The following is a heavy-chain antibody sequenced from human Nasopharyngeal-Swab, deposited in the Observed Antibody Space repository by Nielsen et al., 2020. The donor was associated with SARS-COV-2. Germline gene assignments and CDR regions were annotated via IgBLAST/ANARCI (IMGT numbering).Heavy chain of an antibody. V-gene: IGHV3-74*01. CDR2: ISGDGSST. CDR1: GFTFSIYW. J-gene: IGHJ4*02. CDR3: VELSSGWTFDY. D-gene: IGHD6-19*01. Sequence: GGSLRLSCAASGFTFSIYWMHWIRQAPGKGLVWVSRISGDGSSTSYADSVKGRFTISRDNAKNTLYLQIHSLRAEDTAVYYCVELSSGWTFDYWGQGTLVTVSS.